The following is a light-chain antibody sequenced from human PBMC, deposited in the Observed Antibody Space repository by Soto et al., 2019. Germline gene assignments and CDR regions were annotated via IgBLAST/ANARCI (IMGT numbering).Light chain of an antibody. V-gene: IGKV4-1*01. J-gene: IGKJ4*01. CDR1: QTDLDSSNNKDY. CDR2: WAS. CDR3: QQYYSTPLT. Sequence: DIVLTQSPDSLSVSLGERATINCKSSQTDLDSSNNKDYLTWYQQKPGQPPKLLIYWASTREFGVPDRFSGSGSGTDFTLTISSLQAEDVAVYYCQQYYSTPLTFGGGTKVDIK.